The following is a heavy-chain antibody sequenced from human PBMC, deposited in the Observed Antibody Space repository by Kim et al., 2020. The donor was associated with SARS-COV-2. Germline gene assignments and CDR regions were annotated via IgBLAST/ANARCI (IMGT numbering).Heavy chain of an antibody. CDR2: T. CDR3: ARGGGWLPPAY. Sequence: TNYAQKFQGRVTMTRDTSISTAYMELSRLRSDDTAVYYCARGGGWLPPAYWGQGTLVTVSS. J-gene: IGHJ4*02. V-gene: IGHV1-2*02. D-gene: IGHD5-12*01.